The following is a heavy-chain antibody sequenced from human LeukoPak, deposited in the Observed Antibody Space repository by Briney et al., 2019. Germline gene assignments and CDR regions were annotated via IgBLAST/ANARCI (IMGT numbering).Heavy chain of an antibody. CDR2: ISWNSGSI. CDR1: GFTFDDYV. V-gene: IGHV3-9*01. CDR3: AKDIQTWPRFPDY. J-gene: IGHJ4*02. D-gene: IGHD5-12*01. Sequence: GGSLRLSCAASGFTFDDYVMHWVRQAPGKGLEWVSGISWNSGSIGYADSVKGRFTISRDNAKNSLYLQMNSLRAEDTAVYYCAKDIQTWPRFPDYWGQGTLVTVSS.